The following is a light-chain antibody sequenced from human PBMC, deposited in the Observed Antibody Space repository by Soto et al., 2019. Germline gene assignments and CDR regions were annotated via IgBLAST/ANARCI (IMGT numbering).Light chain of an antibody. V-gene: IGLV2-14*01. CDR2: DVS. CDR3: RCFAGSSTLGV. CDR1: SSDVGGYNY. J-gene: IGLJ1*01. Sequence: QSALTQPASVSGSPGQSITISCTGTSSDVGGYNYVSWYQQHPGKAPKLMIYDVSNRPSGVSNRFSGSKSGNSVSLTISGLQGVDEAVYYCRCFAGSSTLGVFGTGTKVTVL.